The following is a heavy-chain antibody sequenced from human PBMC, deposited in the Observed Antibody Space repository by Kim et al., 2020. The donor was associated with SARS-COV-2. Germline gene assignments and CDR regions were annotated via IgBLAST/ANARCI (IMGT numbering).Heavy chain of an antibody. Sequence: GGSLRLSCEASGFIFGRYTMNWVRQAPGKGLEWVSSLSSNSAYVYYAYSLAGRLSISRDNARDTLFLQMDRLRAEDTGVYYCVREARYSRLSSGDYYDYWGKRTLVTVSS. CDR2: LSSNSAYV. CDR3: VREARYSRLSSGDYYDY. CDR1: GFIFGRYT. J-gene: IGHJ4*02. D-gene: IGHD6-19*01. V-gene: IGHV3-21*03.